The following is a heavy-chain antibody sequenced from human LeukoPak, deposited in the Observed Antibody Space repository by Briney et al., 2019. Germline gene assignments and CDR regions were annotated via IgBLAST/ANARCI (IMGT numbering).Heavy chain of an antibody. Sequence: SETLSLTCAVYGGSFSGYYWSWIRQPPGNGLEWIGEINHSGSTNYNPSLKSRVTISVDTSKNQFSLKLSSVTAADTAVYYCARVLSIAAAGTFVRISSPTFDYWGQGTLVTVSS. CDR3: ARVLSIAAAGTFVRISSPTFDY. J-gene: IGHJ4*02. V-gene: IGHV4-34*01. CDR1: GGSFSGYY. D-gene: IGHD6-13*01. CDR2: INHSGST.